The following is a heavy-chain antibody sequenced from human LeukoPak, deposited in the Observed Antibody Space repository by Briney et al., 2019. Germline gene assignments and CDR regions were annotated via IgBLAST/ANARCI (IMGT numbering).Heavy chain of an antibody. J-gene: IGHJ4*02. V-gene: IGHV4-39*01. CDR2: IYYSGST. CDR3: ARLIPGSSAPGIAAAGIMPY. CDR1: GGSISSSSYY. D-gene: IGHD6-13*01. Sequence: SETLSLTCTVSGGSISSSSYYWGWIRQPPWKGLEWIGSIYYSGSTYYNPSLKSRVTISVDTSKNQFSLKLSSVPAADTAVYYCARLIPGSSAPGIAAAGIMPYWGQGTLVTVSS.